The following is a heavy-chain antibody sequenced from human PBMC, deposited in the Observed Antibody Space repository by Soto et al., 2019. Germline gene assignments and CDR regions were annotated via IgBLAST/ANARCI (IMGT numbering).Heavy chain of an antibody. J-gene: IGHJ3*02. CDR3: ARNRRTNSWYAFDI. CDR1: GYSISSSNW. CDR2: IYYSGST. V-gene: IGHV4-28*01. D-gene: IGHD6-13*01. Sequence: QVQLQESGPGLVKPSDTLSLTCAVSGYSISSSNWWGWIRQPPGKGLEWIGYIYYSGSTYYNPSLKSRVTMLGDTSKNQFYLKLSSVHAVDTAVYYCARNRRTNSWYAFDIWGQGTMVTVSS.